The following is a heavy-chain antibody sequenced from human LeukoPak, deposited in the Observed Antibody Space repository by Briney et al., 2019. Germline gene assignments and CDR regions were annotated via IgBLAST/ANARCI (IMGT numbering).Heavy chain of an antibody. CDR1: GGSFSGYY. V-gene: IGHV4-34*01. Sequence: PSETLSLTCAVYGGSFSGYYWSWIRQPSGKGLEWIGEINHSGSTNYNPSLKSRVTISVDTSKNQFSLKLSSVTAADTAVYYCAREDHYYGSGSYSWFDPWGQGTLVTVSS. J-gene: IGHJ5*02. CDR2: INHSGST. D-gene: IGHD3-10*01. CDR3: AREDHYYGSGSYSWFDP.